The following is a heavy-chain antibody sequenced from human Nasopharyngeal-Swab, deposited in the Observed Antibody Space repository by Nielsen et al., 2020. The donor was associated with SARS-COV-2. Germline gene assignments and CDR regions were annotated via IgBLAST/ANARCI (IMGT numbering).Heavy chain of an antibody. CDR1: GGSFSGYY. CDR3: ARVAARPPADY. J-gene: IGHJ4*02. CDR2: INHSGST. V-gene: IGHV4-34*01. Sequence: SETLSLTCAVYGGSFSGYYWSWIRQPPGKGLEWIGEINHSGSTNYNPSLKSRVTISVDTSKNQFSLKLSSVTAADTAVYYCARVAARPPADYWGQGTLVTVSS. D-gene: IGHD6-6*01.